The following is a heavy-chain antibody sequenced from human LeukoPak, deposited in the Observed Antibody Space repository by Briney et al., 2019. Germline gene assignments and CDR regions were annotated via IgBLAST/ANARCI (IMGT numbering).Heavy chain of an antibody. CDR1: GFTFSNHA. D-gene: IGHD2-15*01. V-gene: IGHV3-23*01. CDR3: AKNVVVKRYIDF. CDR2: ISGGGRTT. J-gene: IGHJ4*02. Sequence: PGGSLRLSCAASGFTFSNHAMSWVRQAPGKGLQWVAVISGGGRTTKYEDFVKGRFTISRDNSKNTLSLQMNSLTVEDTAIYFCAKNVVVKRYIDFWGQGTLVTVSS.